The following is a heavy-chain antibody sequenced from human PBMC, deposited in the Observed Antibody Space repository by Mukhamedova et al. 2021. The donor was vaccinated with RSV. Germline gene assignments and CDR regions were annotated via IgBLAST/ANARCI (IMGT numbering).Heavy chain of an antibody. Sequence: STNYNPSLKSRVTISVDTSKNQFSLKLSSVTAADTAVYYCARRSWGYGDVHFD. J-gene: IGHJ4*01. CDR2: ST. CDR3: ARRSWGYGDVHFD. V-gene: IGHV4-34*01. D-gene: IGHD4-17*01.